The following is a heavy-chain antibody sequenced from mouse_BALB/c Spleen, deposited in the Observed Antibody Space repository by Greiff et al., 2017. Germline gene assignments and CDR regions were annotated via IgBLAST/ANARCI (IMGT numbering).Heavy chain of an antibody. D-gene: IGHD1-1*01. CDR3: ARGDYYGSDCYFDV. CDR2: IDPANGNT. V-gene: IGHV14-3*02. CDR1: GFNIKDTY. Sequence: EVQLVESGAELVKPGASVKLSCTASGFNIKDTYMHWVKQRPEQGLEWIGRIDPANGNTKYDPKFQGKATITADTSSNTAYLQLSSLTSEDTAVYYCARGDYYGSDCYFDVWGAGTTVTVSS. J-gene: IGHJ1*01.